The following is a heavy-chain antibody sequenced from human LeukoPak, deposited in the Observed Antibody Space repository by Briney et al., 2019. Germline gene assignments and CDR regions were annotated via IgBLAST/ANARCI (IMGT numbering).Heavy chain of an antibody. V-gene: IGHV3-74*01. CDR2: ISSDESNT. CDR3: ARAGWYTGAFDF. Sequence: GGSLRLSCAASGFTFRSYWMHWVRQAPGKGLVWVARISSDESNTRYADSVKGRFTISRDSAKNTLYLQMNSLRAEDTAVYYCARAGWYTGAFDFWGQGTMVTVSS. J-gene: IGHJ3*01. D-gene: IGHD1-1*01. CDR1: GFTFRSYW.